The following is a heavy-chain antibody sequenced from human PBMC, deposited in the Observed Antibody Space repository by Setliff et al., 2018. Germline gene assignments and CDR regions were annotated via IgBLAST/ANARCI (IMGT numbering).Heavy chain of an antibody. CDR1: GGSISDITYY. Sequence: KASETLSLTCTVSGGSISDITYYWGWVRQPPGKGLEWIGSLFYSGSTYYSPSLKSRVAISVDTSKNYFSLDVSSVTAADTAVYYCVRESRSTWCRRDFWGQGTLVTVSS. CDR2: LFYSGST. V-gene: IGHV4-39*02. J-gene: IGHJ4*02. CDR3: VRESRSTWCRRDF. D-gene: IGHD6-13*01.